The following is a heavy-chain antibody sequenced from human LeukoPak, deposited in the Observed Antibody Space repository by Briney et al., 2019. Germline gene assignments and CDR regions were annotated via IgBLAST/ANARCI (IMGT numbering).Heavy chain of an antibody. D-gene: IGHD5-12*01. CDR2: IIPIFGTA. V-gene: IGHV1-69*13. CDR3: ARDNIIVATITNWFDP. J-gene: IGHJ5*02. Sequence: ASVKVSCKASGGTFSSYAISWVRQAPGQGLEWMGGIIPIFGTANYAQKFQGRVTITADESTSTAYMELSSLRSEDTAVYYCARDNIIVATITNWFDPWGRGTLVTVSS. CDR1: GGTFSSYA.